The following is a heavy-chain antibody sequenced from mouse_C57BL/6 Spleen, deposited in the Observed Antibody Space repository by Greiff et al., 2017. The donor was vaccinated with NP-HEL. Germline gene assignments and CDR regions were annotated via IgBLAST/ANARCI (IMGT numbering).Heavy chain of an antibody. D-gene: IGHD2-1*01. CDR1: GFTFSSYA. CDR2: ISDGGSYT. V-gene: IGHV5-4*01. J-gene: IGHJ1*03. Sequence: EVMLVESGGGLVKPGGSLKLSCAASGFTFSSYAMSWVRQTPEKRLEWVATISDGGSYTYYPDNVKGRFTISRDNAKNNLYLQMSHLKSEDTAMYYCARDLDGNYGYFDVWGTGTTVTVSS. CDR3: ARDLDGNYGYFDV.